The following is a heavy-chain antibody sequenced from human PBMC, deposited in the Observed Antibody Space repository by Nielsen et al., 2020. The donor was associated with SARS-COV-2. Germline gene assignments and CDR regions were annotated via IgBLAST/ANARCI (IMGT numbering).Heavy chain of an antibody. J-gene: IGHJ4*02. CDR1: GFTFSDHY. Sequence: GESLKISCAASGFTFSDHYMSWIRQPPGRGLEWVSYISSSGGTPNYADSVTGRFTISRDNAKNSLFLQMNSLRAEDTGIYYCARDRDIDYFDSWGQGTLVTVSS. V-gene: IGHV3-11*01. CDR2: ISSSGGTP. CDR3: ARDRDIDYFDS.